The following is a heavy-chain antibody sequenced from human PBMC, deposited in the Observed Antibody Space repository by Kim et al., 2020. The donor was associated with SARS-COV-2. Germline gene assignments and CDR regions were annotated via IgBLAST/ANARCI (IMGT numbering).Heavy chain of an antibody. V-gene: IGHV3-74*01. CDR1: GFTFSSYW. J-gene: IGHJ4*02. CDR3: ARANDYGDFDY. Sequence: GGSLRLSCAASGFTFSSYWMHWVRQAPGKGLVWVSRINSDGSSTSYADSVKGRFTISRDNAKNTLYLQMNSLRAEDTAVYYCARANDYGDFDYWGQGTLVTVSS. CDR2: INSDGSST. D-gene: IGHD4-17*01.